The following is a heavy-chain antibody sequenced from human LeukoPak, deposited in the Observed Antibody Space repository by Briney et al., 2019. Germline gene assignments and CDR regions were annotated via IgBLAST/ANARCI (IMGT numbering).Heavy chain of an antibody. V-gene: IGHV1-2*06. CDR1: GYTFAGYY. CDR2: INPNSGGT. J-gene: IGHJ4*02. D-gene: IGHD5-12*01. CDR3: TRDCGYDYFFDY. Sequence: ASVKVSCKASGYTFAGYYMHWVRQAPGQGLEWMGRINPNSGGTNYAQKFQGRVTMTRDTSISTAYMELSRLRSDDTAVYYCTRDCGYDYFFDYWGQGTLVTVSS.